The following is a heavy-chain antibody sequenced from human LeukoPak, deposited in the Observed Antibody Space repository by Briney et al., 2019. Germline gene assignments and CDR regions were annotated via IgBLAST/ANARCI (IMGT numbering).Heavy chain of an antibody. CDR3: ARLLGSSISDAFHI. D-gene: IGHD6-13*01. V-gene: IGHV5-51*01. CDR1: GYSFTSYW. Sequence: GESLKISCQGSGYSFTSYWIVWVRQMPGKGLEWMGIIYPSDSDTRYSPSFQGQVTISVDKSISTAYLQWSSLKASDTAMYFCARLLGSSISDAFHIWGQGTMVTVST. CDR2: IYPSDSDT. J-gene: IGHJ3*02.